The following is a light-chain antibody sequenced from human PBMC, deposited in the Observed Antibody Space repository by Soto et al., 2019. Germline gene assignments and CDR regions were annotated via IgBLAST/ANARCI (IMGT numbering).Light chain of an antibody. J-gene: IGKJ1*01. CDR1: QGISSY. V-gene: IGKV1-8*01. CDR3: QQYYSFPRT. CDR2: AAA. Sequence: AIRMTQSPSSLSASTGDRVTITCRASQGISSYLAWYQQKPGKAPKLLIYAAATLQSGVPSRFSGSGSGTDFTITNNCLQSEDFATYYCQQYYSFPRTFGQGTKVEIK.